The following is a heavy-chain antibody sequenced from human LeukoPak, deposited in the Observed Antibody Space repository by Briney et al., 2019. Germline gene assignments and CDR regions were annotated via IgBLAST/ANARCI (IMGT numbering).Heavy chain of an antibody. Sequence: GASVKVSCKASGYTFTSYGISWVRQAPGQGLEWMGWISAYNGNTNYAQKLQGRVTMTTDTSTSTAYMELRSLRSDDTAVYYCARVRVAGPGAGAFDIWGQGTMVTVSS. CDR3: ARVRVAGPGAGAFDI. V-gene: IGHV1-18*01. J-gene: IGHJ3*02. D-gene: IGHD6-19*01. CDR2: ISAYNGNT. CDR1: GYTFTSYG.